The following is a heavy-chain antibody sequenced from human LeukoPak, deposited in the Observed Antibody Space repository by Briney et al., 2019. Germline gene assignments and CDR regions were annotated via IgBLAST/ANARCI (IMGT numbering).Heavy chain of an antibody. CDR1: GFIFSNFW. D-gene: IGHD1-26*01. CDR2: VNPDWSST. J-gene: IGHJ4*02. V-gene: IGHV3-74*01. Sequence: GGSLRLSCAASGFIFSNFWMQWVGQGRGKGRGGGSGVNPDWSSTSYADSVKGRFTISRDNAKNTVYLQMNSLRDEDTAVYYCVSDSESRSGGDYWGQGTLVTVSS. CDR3: VSDSESRSGGDY.